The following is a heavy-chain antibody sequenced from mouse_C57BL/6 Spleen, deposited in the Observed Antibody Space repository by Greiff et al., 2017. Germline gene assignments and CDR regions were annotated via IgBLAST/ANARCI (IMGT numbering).Heavy chain of an antibody. Sequence: EVKVVESGAGLVKPGGSLKLSCAASGFTFSSYAMSWVRQTPEKRLEWVAYISSGGDYIYYADTVKGRFTISRDNARNTLYLQMSSLKSEDTAMYYCTRDLRLFAYWGQGTLVTVSA. CDR2: ISSGGDYI. V-gene: IGHV5-9-1*02. CDR3: TRDLRLFAY. CDR1: GFTFSSYA. J-gene: IGHJ3*01.